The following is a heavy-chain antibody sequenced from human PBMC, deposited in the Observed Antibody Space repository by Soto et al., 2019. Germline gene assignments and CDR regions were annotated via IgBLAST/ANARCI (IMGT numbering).Heavy chain of an antibody. Sequence: EVQLVETGGGLTQPGGSLRLCCAASGFSVGSHYMNWVRQAPGKGLEWVSIIYNGGNTYYADSVKGRFTISRDDSKNTLYLQMNSLRAEDTAVYYCARDSYVSLWGRGTLVTVSS. CDR2: IYNGGNT. CDR3: ARDSYVSL. CDR1: GFSVGSHY. J-gene: IGHJ2*01. D-gene: IGHD3-16*01. V-gene: IGHV3-53*02.